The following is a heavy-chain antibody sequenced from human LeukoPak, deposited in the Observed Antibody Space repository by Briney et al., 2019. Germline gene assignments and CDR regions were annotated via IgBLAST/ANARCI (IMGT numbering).Heavy chain of an antibody. D-gene: IGHD6-13*01. Sequence: ASVKVSCKASGGTFSSYAISWVRQAPGQGLEWMGGIIPIFGTANYAQKFQGRVTITADESTSTAYMEMSSLRSEDTAVYYCARVFGGIAGNWFDPWGQGTLVTVSS. V-gene: IGHV1-69*13. CDR1: GGTFSSYA. CDR2: IIPIFGTA. J-gene: IGHJ5*02. CDR3: ARVFGGIAGNWFDP.